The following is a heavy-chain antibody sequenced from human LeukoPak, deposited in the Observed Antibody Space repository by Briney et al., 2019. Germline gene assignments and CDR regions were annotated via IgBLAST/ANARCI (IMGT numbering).Heavy chain of an antibody. V-gene: IGHV1-8*02. CDR2: MNPNSGNT. CDR1: GYTFTSYG. D-gene: IGHD3-9*01. CDR3: ARGGEVLRYFDWLLSDNWFDP. J-gene: IGHJ5*02. Sequence: ASVKVSCKASGYTFTSYGISWVRQATGQGLEWMGWMNPNSGNTGYAQKFQGRVTMTRNTSISTAYMELSSLRSEDTAVYYCARGGEVLRYFDWLLSDNWFDPWGQGTLVTVSS.